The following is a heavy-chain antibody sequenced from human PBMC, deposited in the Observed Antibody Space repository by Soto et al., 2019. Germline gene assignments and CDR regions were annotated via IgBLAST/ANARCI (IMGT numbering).Heavy chain of an antibody. J-gene: IGHJ4*02. CDR1: GFTFSSYA. D-gene: IGHD3-22*01. V-gene: IGHV3-64D*06. Sequence: PGGSLRLSCSASGFTFSSYAMDWGRQSPGKGLECVSAISSNGGSTYYADSVKGRYTSSRNNSENTLYLQMRSLRAEDTAVYYCVKDYYKDVSWGQGTLVTVSS. CDR2: ISSNGGST. CDR3: VKDYYKDVS.